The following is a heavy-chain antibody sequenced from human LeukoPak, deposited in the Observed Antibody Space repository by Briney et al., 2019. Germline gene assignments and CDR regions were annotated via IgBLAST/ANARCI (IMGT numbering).Heavy chain of an antibody. J-gene: IGHJ4*02. CDR1: GFSLSTSGVG. CDR3: AHSSLLPDYDILTGSRVSFDY. CDR2: IYWDDDK. Sequence: MQSGPTLVNPTQTLTLTCTFSGFSLSTSGVGVGWIRQPPGKALEWLALIYWDDDKRYSPSLKSRLTITKDTSKNQVVLTMTNMDPVDTATYYCAHSSLLPDYDILTGSRVSFDYWGQGTLVTVSS. V-gene: IGHV2-5*02. D-gene: IGHD3-9*01.